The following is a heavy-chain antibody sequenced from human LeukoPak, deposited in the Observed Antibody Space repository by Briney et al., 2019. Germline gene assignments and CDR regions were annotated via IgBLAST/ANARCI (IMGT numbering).Heavy chain of an antibody. CDR1: GFTFSSYS. D-gene: IGHD1-26*01. V-gene: IGHV3-23*01. Sequence: GGSLRLSCAASGFTFSSYSMNWVRQAPGKGLEWVSTISSSDGTTYYADSVKGRFTISRDNSKNTLFLQMNSLRAEDTAVYYCAKSGSYDAYWGQGTLVTVSS. CDR3: AKSGSYDAY. CDR2: ISSSDGTT. J-gene: IGHJ4*02.